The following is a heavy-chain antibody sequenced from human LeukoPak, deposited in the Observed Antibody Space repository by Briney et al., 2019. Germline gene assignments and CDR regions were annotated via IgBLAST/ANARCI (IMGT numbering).Heavy chain of an antibody. Sequence: ASVKVSCKTSGYTFTYYVISWVRQAPGQGLEWMGWINAYSGDTNYEQKFQGRVTMTRDISTSTAYIELRRLRSDDTAFYYCARDESVGGTHFDSWGQGNLVTVSS. J-gene: IGHJ4*02. V-gene: IGHV1-18*01. D-gene: IGHD1-26*01. CDR2: INAYSGDT. CDR3: ARDESVGGTHFDS. CDR1: GYTFTYYV.